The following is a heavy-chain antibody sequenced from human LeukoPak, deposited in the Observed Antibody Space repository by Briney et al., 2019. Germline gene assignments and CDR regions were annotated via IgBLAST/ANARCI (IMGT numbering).Heavy chain of an antibody. CDR3: ARGRYDDTAMID. V-gene: IGHV4-59*01. J-gene: IGHJ4*02. CDR1: GGSISSYY. Sequence: SGTLSLTCTVSGGSISSYYWSWIRQPPGKGLEWIGYIYYSGSTNYNPSLKSRVTISVDTSKNQFSLKLSSVTAADTAVYYCARGRYDDTAMIDWGQGTLVTVSS. CDR2: IYYSGST. D-gene: IGHD5-18*01.